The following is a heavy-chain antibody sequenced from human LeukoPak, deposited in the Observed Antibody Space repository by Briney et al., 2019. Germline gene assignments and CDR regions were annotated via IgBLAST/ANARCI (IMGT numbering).Heavy chain of an antibody. Sequence: PGGSLRLSCAASGFTFCSYSMNWVRQAPGKGLEWVSSISVSGGSTYYADSVKGRFTTSRDNSKNTLYLQMNSLRVEDTAAYYCAKAPTTVGGEAYWGQGTLVTVSS. D-gene: IGHD4-17*01. V-gene: IGHV3-23*01. CDR2: ISVSGGST. CDR3: AKAPTTVGGEAY. J-gene: IGHJ4*02. CDR1: GFTFCSYS.